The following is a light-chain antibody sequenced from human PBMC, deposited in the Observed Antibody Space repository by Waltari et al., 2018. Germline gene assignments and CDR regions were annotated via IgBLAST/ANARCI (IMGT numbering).Light chain of an antibody. V-gene: IGKV3-20*01. CDR3: QQYGSSILYT. Sequence: EVVLTQSPDTLSLSPRDRANLSSRASKRQTKRYIAWYQQKPGQAPRLLIYGASSRAAGIPSRFSGSGSGTDFTLTISRLEPEDFAVYYCQQYGSSILYTFGQGTKLEIK. CDR1: KRQTKRY. J-gene: IGKJ2*01. CDR2: GAS.